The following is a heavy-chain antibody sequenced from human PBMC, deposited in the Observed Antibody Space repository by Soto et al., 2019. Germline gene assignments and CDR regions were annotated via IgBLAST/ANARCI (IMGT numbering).Heavy chain of an antibody. CDR3: ARVGIAARGNYYGMDV. J-gene: IGHJ6*02. CDR2: ISYSGST. D-gene: IGHD6-6*01. V-gene: IGHV4-61*01. Sequence: SETLSLTCTVSGGSVSSASFYWNWIRQPPGKGLEWIGYISYSGSTNYNPSLRSRVTISVDTSKNQFSLKLSSVTAADTAVYYCARVGIAARGNYYGMDVWGQGTTVTV. CDR1: GGSVSSASFY.